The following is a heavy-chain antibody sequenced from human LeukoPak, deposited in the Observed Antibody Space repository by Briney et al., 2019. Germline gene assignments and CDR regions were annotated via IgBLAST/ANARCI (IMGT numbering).Heavy chain of an antibody. J-gene: IGHJ4*02. CDR3: ARYVWGSYPGLYYFDY. Sequence: SETLSLTCTVSGGSISSSSYYWGWIRQPPGKGLEWIGSIYYSGSTNYNPSLKSRVTISVDTSKNQFSLKLNSVTAADTAVYYCARYVWGSYPGLYYFDYWGQGTLVTVSS. CDR2: IYYSGST. V-gene: IGHV4-39*07. D-gene: IGHD3-16*02. CDR1: GGSISSSSYY.